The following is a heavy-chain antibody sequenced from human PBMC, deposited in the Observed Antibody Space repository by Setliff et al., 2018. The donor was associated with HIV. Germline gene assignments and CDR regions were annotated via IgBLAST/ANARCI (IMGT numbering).Heavy chain of an antibody. V-gene: IGHV1-8*02. CDR3: ARGRSLVRGSGSPEYYYMDV. CDR2: MNPNSGNT. J-gene: IGHJ6*03. Sequence: EASVKVSCKPSGYTFTSYDINWVRQATGQGLEWMGWMNPNSGNTGYAQKFQGRVIMTRNTSISTAYMELSSLRSDDTAVYYCARGRSLVRGSGSPEYYYMDVWGRGTTVTVSS. D-gene: IGHD3-10*01. CDR1: GYTFTSYD.